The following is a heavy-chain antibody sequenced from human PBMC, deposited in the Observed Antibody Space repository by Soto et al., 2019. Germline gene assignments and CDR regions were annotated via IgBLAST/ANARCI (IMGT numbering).Heavy chain of an antibody. J-gene: IGHJ3*02. CDR2: IIHIFGTA. CDR1: GGTFSSYA. Sequence: ASVKVSCKASGGTFSSYAISWVRQAPGQGLEWMGGIIHIFGTANYAQKFQGRVTITADESTSTAYIELSSLRSEDTAVYYCARDTGYYYGSGSYYNDAFDIWGQGTMVTVSS. D-gene: IGHD3-10*01. CDR3: ARDTGYYYGSGSYYNDAFDI. V-gene: IGHV1-69*13.